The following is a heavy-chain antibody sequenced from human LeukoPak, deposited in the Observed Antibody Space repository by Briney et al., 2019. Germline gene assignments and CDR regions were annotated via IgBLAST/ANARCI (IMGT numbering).Heavy chain of an antibody. CDR2: ISAYNGNT. J-gene: IGHJ3*02. V-gene: IGHV1-18*01. CDR1: GYTFTSYG. CDR3: ATPGHSSSWYSRNAFDI. Sequence: ASVKVSCKASGYTFTSYGISWGRQAPGQGLEWMGWISAYNGNTNYAQKLQGRVTMTTDTSTSTAYMELRSLRSDDTAVYYCATPGHSSSWYSRNAFDIWGQGTMVTVSS. D-gene: IGHD6-13*01.